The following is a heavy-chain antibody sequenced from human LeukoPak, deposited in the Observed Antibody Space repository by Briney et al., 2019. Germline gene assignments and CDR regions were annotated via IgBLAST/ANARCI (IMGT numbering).Heavy chain of an antibody. V-gene: IGHV3-23*01. CDR1: GFTFTNYA. CDR2: ISGGGETT. J-gene: IGHJ4*02. CDR3: AKDISAEWLRGSFDY. Sequence: GGSLRLSCATSGFTFTNYAMTWVRQAPGKELEWVSAISGGGETTHYADSVKGRFTISRDNSKHTLCLQMYSLRAEDTAIYYCAKDISAEWLRGSFDYWGQGTLVTVSS. D-gene: IGHD3-3*01.